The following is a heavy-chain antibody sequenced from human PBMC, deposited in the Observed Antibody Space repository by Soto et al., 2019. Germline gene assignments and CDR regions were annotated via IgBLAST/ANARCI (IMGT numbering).Heavy chain of an antibody. D-gene: IGHD2-2*01. Sequence: SETLSLTCTVSGGSISSGDNYWSWIRQPPGKGLEWIGYIYYSGSTYYNPSLKSRVTISVDTSKNQFSLKLSSVTAADTAVYYCARGGCSSTSCYGYYYYGMDVWGQGTTVTVSS. V-gene: IGHV4-30-4*01. CDR1: GGSISSGDNY. CDR3: ARGGCSSTSCYGYYYYGMDV. J-gene: IGHJ6*02. CDR2: IYYSGST.